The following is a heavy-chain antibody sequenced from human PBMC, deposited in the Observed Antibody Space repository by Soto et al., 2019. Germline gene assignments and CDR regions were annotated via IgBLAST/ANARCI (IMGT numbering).Heavy chain of an antibody. J-gene: IGHJ4*02. Sequence: ASVKVSCKASGYTFTSYYMHWVRQAPGQGLEWMGIINPSGGSTSYAQKFQGRVTMTRDTSTSTVYMELSSLRSEDTAVYYCARDARAYCGGDCYSENDYWGQGTLVTVSS. CDR3: ARDARAYCGGDCYSENDY. D-gene: IGHD2-21*02. CDR2: INPSGGST. V-gene: IGHV1-46*01. CDR1: GYTFTSYY.